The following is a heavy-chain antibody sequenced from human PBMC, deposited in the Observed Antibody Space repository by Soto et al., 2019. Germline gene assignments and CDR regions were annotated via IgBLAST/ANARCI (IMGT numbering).Heavy chain of an antibody. CDR1: GFTFSDHY. CDR3: ARVVYSSSWYVDY. Sequence: GGSLRLSCAASGFTFSDHYMDWVRQVPGKGLEWVGRTRNKPNSYTTEYAASVKGRFTISRDDSKNSLYLQMNSLKTEDTAVYYCARVVYSSSWYVDYWGQGTLVTVSS. V-gene: IGHV3-72*01. D-gene: IGHD6-13*01. CDR2: TRNKPNSYTT. J-gene: IGHJ4*02.